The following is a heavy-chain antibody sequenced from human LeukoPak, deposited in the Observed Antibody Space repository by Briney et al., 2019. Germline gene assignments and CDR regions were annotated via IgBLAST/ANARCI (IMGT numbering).Heavy chain of an antibody. V-gene: IGHV4-59*01. CDR2: INYGGST. J-gene: IGHJ5*02. CDR3: AREGTYYYGSGSYENWFDP. CDR1: GGSIGSFY. Sequence: WETLSLTCTVSGGSIGSFYWSWIRQPPGKGLEWIGYINYGGSTNYNPSLKRRVTISVDTSKNQFSLKLSSVTAADTAVYYCAREGTYYYGSGSYENWFDPWGQGTLVTVSS. D-gene: IGHD3-10*01.